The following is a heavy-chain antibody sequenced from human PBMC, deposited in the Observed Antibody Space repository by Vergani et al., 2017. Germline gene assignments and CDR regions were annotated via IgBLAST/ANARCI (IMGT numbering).Heavy chain of an antibody. CDR1: GFTFSNYA. CDR2: ISYDGSSK. J-gene: IGHJ4*02. CDR3: ARHQQLDY. V-gene: IGHV3-30*04. D-gene: IGHD2-2*01. Sequence: QVQLVESGGGVVQPGRSLRLSCAASGFTFSNYAMHWVRQPPGKGLEWVAVISYDGSSKYYADSVKGRFTISRDNSKNTLYLQMSSLRADDTAVYYCARHQQLDYWGQGTLVTVSS.